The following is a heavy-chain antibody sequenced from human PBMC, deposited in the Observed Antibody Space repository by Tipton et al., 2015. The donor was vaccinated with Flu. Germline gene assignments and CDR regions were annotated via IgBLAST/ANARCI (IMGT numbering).Heavy chain of an antibody. J-gene: IGHJ5*02. CDR2: VYRSGAT. D-gene: IGHD3-10*01. V-gene: IGHV4-61*02. CDR1: GDSINSEHFF. CDR3: ARDVHASGSYSGWIDP. Sequence: TLSLTCTVSGDSINSEHFFWSWIRQPAGEELEWIGRVYRSGATTYHPSLRSRVTISIDTSKNQFSLRLTSVTAADTAVYYCARDVHASGSYSGWIDPWGPGTLVTVSS.